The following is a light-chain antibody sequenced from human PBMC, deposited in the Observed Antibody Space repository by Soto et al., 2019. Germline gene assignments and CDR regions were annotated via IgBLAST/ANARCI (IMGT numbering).Light chain of an antibody. CDR2: AAS. CDR3: QQSYSTTRT. V-gene: IGKV1-39*01. Sequence: DIQMTQSPSSLSASVGDRVTITCGASQSISSYLNWYQQKPGKAPKLLIYAASSLQSGVPSRFSGSVSGTDFTLTISSLKTEDFATYDGQQSYSTTRTFGQGTKVDIK. J-gene: IGKJ1*01. CDR1: QSISSY.